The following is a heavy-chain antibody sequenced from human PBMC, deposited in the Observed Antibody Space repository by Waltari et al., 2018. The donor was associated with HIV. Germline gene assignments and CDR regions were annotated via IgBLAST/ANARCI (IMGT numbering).Heavy chain of an antibody. V-gene: IGHV4-59*01. CDR2: IYYSGST. CDR1: GDSINTYY. Sequence: QVQLQESGPGLVKPAETLSLTCTVSGDSINTYYWSWIRQPPGKGLEWIGHIYYSGSTKYNPPLTGRVRISVDTSKKQIALKVKSGTTADTAMYYCARDADGLDYWGQGTLVTVSS. CDR3: ARDADGLDY. J-gene: IGHJ4*02.